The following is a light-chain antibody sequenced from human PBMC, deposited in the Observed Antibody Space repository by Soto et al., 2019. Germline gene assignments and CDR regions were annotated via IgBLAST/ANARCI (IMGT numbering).Light chain of an antibody. CDR2: GAS. J-gene: IGKJ1*01. V-gene: IGKV3-15*01. Sequence: EIVMTQSPATLSVSPGERATLSCRASQSVSRNLAWYQQKPGQAPRLLIYGASTRATGIPARFSGSGSGTEFTLTISSLQSEEFAVYYCQQYNNWPRAFGQGTKVEIK. CDR3: QQYNNWPRA. CDR1: QSVSRN.